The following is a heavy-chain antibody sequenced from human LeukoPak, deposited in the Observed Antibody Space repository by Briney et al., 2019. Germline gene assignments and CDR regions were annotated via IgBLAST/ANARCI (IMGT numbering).Heavy chain of an antibody. CDR2: ISTSGST. CDR1: GGSMSSYY. J-gene: IGHJ2*01. V-gene: IGHV4-4*07. CDR3: ARGPQLSRSYWYFDL. D-gene: IGHD1-1*01. Sequence: SETLSLTCTVSGGSMSSYYWSWIRQPAGKGLEWLGRISTSGSTNYNPSLKSRVTMSVDTSKNQFSLKLSSVTAADTAVYYCARGPQLSRSYWYFDLWGRGTLVTVSS.